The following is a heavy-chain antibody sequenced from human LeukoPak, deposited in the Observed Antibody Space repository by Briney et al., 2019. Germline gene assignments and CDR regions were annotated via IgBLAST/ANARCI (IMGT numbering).Heavy chain of an antibody. Sequence: LETLSLTCSVSGASISSYYWSWIRQPPGKGLEWIGYIYYSGSTNYNPSLKSRVTISVDTSKNQFSLKLSSVTAADTAVYYCARDPYGDTAFDYWGQGTLVTVSS. CDR2: IYYSGST. J-gene: IGHJ4*02. CDR1: GASISSYY. D-gene: IGHD4-17*01. V-gene: IGHV4-59*01. CDR3: ARDPYGDTAFDY.